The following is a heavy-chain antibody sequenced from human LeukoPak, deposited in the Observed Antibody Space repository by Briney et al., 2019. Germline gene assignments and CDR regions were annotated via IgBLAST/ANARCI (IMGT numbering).Heavy chain of an antibody. V-gene: IGHV1-24*01. CDR1: GYTLTELS. Sequence: PVKVSCKASGYTLTELSMHWLRQAPGKGLVGMGGFDPEDGETIYAQKFQGRVTMTEDTSTDTAYMELSRMRSADTAVYYCAKRMVRGVITPAAFDIWGQGTMVTVSS. J-gene: IGHJ3*02. CDR2: FDPEDGET. CDR3: AKRMVRGVITPAAFDI. D-gene: IGHD3-10*01.